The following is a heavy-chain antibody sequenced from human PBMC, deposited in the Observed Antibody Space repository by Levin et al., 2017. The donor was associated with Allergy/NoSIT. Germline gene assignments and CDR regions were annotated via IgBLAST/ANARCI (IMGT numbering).Heavy chain of an antibody. CDR1: GFTFDDYA. D-gene: IGHD1-1*01. Sequence: GGSLRLSCAASGFTFDDYAMHWVRQAPGKGLEWVSGISWNSGSIGYADSVKGRFTISRDNAKNSLYLQMNSLRAEDTALYYCARERKYYYYYYGMDVWGQGTTVTVSS. CDR2: ISWNSGSI. V-gene: IGHV3-9*01. CDR3: ARERKYYYYYYGMDV. J-gene: IGHJ6*02.